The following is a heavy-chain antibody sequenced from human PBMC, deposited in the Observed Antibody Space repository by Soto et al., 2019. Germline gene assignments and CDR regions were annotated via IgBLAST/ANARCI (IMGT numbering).Heavy chain of an antibody. CDR2: SYYSGTT. D-gene: IGHD1-20*01. CDR1: GASISVHSYY. J-gene: IGHJ5*02. CDR3: TRRYNWNDNYFGP. V-gene: IGHV4-39*01. Sequence: PSETLSLTCTVSGASISVHSYYWTWIRQPPGKGLDWIGSSYYSGTTYFNPSLKSRATISVDTSKNQFSLRLTSVTAADTAIYYCTRRYNWNDNYFGPSGPGALVTVSS.